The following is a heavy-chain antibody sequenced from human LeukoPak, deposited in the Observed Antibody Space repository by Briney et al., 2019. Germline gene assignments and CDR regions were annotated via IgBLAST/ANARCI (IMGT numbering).Heavy chain of an antibody. D-gene: IGHD3-3*01. CDR2: IRSKAYGGTT. CDR1: GFTFGDYA. Sequence: GRSLRLSCTASGFTFGDYAMSWFRQAPGKGLEWVGFIRSKAYGGTTEYAASVKGRFTISRDDSKSIAYLQMNSLKTEDTAVYYCTRGSDTIFGVARDGFDYWGQGTLVTVSS. V-gene: IGHV3-49*03. CDR3: TRGSDTIFGVARDGFDY. J-gene: IGHJ4*02.